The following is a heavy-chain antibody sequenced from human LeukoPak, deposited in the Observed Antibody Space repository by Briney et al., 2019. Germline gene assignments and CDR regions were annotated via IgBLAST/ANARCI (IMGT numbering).Heavy chain of an antibody. CDR3: ARDRRYCTNGVCYTGFDY. V-gene: IGHV1-2*04. J-gene: IGHJ4*02. Sequence: ASVKVSCKASGYTFTGYYMHWVRLAPGQGLEWMGWINPNSGGTNYAQKFQGWVTMTRDTSISTAYMELSRLRSDDTAVYYCARDRRYCTNGVCYTGFDYWGQGTLVTVSS. CDR2: INPNSGGT. CDR1: GYTFTGYY. D-gene: IGHD2-8*01.